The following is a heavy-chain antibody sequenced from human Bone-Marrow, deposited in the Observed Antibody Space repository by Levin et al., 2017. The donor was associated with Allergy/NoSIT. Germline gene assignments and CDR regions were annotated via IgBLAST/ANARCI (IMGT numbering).Heavy chain of an antibody. CDR1: GFTFSSYD. J-gene: IGHJ4*02. CDR3: ARETVVVAATLELDY. D-gene: IGHD2-15*01. Sequence: PGGSLRLSCAASGFTFSSYDMHWVRQATGKGLEWVSAIGTAGDTYYPGSVKGRFTISRENAKNSLYLQMNSLRAGDTAVYYCARETVVVAATLELDYWGQGTLVTVSS. CDR2: IGTAGDT. V-gene: IGHV3-13*01.